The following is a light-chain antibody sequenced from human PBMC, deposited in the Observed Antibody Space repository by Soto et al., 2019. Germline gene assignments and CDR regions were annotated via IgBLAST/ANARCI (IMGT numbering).Light chain of an antibody. CDR1: SSDVENYKL. V-gene: IGLV2-23*02. CDR3: CSSVGSYV. CDR2: EVT. Sequence: QSVLNQPASVSRSPGQSVTISCTATSSDVENYKLVSWYQQHPGKAPKLIIYEVTKRPSGVSNRFSGSKSANTASLTISGLQTEDEADYYCCSSVGSYVFGTGTKVTVL. J-gene: IGLJ1*01.